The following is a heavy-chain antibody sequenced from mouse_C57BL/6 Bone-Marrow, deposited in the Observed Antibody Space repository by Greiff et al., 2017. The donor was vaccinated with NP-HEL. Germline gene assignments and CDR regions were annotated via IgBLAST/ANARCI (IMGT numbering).Heavy chain of an antibody. Sequence: QVQLQQSGPELVKPGASVKISCKASGYAFSSSWMNWVKQRPGKGLEWIGRIYPGDGDTNYNGKSKGKATLTADKSSSTAYMQLSSLTSEDSAVYFCAREVYSNYEDYWGQGTTLTVSS. CDR3: AREVYSNYEDY. D-gene: IGHD2-5*01. V-gene: IGHV1-82*01. CDR2: IYPGDGDT. CDR1: GYAFSSSW. J-gene: IGHJ2*01.